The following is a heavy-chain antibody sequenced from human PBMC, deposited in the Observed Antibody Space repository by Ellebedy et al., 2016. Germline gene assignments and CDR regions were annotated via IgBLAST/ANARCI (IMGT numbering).Heavy chain of an antibody. CDR3: ARDGSEWSRDY. Sequence: GESLKISXVASGLTVSGYWMHWVRQAPGRGLVWVARINGDGSSTYYADSVKGRFIISRDNTKNLVFLQMNSLGVEDTAVYYCARDGSEWSRDYWGQGTLVTVSS. V-gene: IGHV3-74*01. CDR1: GLTVSGYW. D-gene: IGHD3-3*01. J-gene: IGHJ4*02. CDR2: INGDGSST.